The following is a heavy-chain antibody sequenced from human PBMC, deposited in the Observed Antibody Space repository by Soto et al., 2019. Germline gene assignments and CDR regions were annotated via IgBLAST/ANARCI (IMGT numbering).Heavy chain of an antibody. Sequence: ASVKVSCKASGGTFSSYAISWVRQAPGQGLEWMGGIIPILGIANYAQKFQGRVTITADKSTSTAYMELSSLRSEDTAVYYCARVRVMREADYGDYNWFDPWGQGTLVTVSS. CDR1: GGTFSSYA. V-gene: IGHV1-69*10. J-gene: IGHJ5*02. D-gene: IGHD4-17*01. CDR2: IIPILGIA. CDR3: ARVRVMREADYGDYNWFDP.